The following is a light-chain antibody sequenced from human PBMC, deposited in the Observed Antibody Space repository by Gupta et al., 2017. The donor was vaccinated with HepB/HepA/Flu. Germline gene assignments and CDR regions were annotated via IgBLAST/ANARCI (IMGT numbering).Light chain of an antibody. CDR3: AAWDDSLNGFYV. V-gene: IGLV1-44*01. J-gene: IGLJ1*01. CDR2: SNN. CDR1: SPNIGRNT. Sequence: QSVLTQPPSASGTPGQKVTIPCSGSSPNIGRNTVHWYQQLPGTAPKLLIYSNNQRPSGGPDRFSGSKSGTSASLAISGLQSEDEADYYCAAWDDSLNGFYVFGTGTKVTVL.